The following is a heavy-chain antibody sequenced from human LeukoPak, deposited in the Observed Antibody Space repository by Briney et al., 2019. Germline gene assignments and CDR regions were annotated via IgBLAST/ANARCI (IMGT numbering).Heavy chain of an antibody. CDR2: IYYSGST. J-gene: IGHJ6*02. CDR3: ARDLDYGSGSYAKPYYYYGMDV. V-gene: IGHV4-31*03. CDR1: GGSISSGGYY. Sequence: PSETLSLTCTVSGGSISSGGYYWSWIRQHPGKGLEWIGYIYYSGSTYYNPSLKSRVTISVDTSKNQFSLKLSSVTAADTAVYYCARDLDYGSGSYAKPYYYYGMDVWGQGTTVTVSS. D-gene: IGHD3-10*01.